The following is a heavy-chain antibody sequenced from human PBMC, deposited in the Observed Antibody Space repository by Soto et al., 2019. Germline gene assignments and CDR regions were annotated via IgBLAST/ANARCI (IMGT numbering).Heavy chain of an antibody. CDR3: ARGSGWRSNWFDP. J-gene: IGHJ5*02. CDR1: GGSISSGGYY. D-gene: IGHD6-19*01. CDR2: IYYSGST. Sequence: SETLSLTCTVSGGSISSGGYYWGWIRQPPGKGLEWIGSIYYSGSTYYNPSLKSRVTISVDTSKNQFSLKLSSVTAADTAVYYCARGSGWRSNWFDPWGQGTLVTVSS. V-gene: IGHV4-39*01.